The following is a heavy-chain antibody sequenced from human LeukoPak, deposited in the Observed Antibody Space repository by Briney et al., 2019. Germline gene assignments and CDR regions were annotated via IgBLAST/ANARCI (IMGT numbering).Heavy chain of an antibody. CDR2: IYYSGST. V-gene: IGHV4-39*07. CDR1: GGSISSSSYY. D-gene: IGHD4-17*01. Sequence: PSETLSLTCTVSGGSISSSSYYWGWIRQPPGKGLEWIGSIYYSGSTYYNPSLKSRVTISVDTSKNQFSLKLSSVTAEDTAVYYCARRGLRGSDYYRVDSWGQGTLVTVSS. CDR3: ARRGLRGSDYYRVDS. J-gene: IGHJ4*02.